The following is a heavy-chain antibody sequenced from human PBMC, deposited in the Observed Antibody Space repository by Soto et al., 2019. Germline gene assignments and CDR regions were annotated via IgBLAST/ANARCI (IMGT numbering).Heavy chain of an antibody. J-gene: IGHJ5*02. CDR3: ARVGCTNGVCYFGWFDP. D-gene: IGHD2-8*01. Sequence: ASVKVSCKASGYTFTRYGISWVRQAPGQGLEWMGWISAYNGNTNYAQKLQGRVTMTTDTSTSTAYMELRSLRSDDTAVYYCARVGCTNGVCYFGWFDPWGQGTLVTVSS. V-gene: IGHV1-18*01. CDR1: GYTFTRYG. CDR2: ISAYNGNT.